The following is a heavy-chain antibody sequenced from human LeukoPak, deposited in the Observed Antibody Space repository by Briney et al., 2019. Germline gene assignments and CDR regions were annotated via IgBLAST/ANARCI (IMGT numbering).Heavy chain of an antibody. Sequence: ASVKVSYKASGYTFTSYGISWVRQAPGQGLEWMGWISAYNGNTNYAQKLQGRVTVTTDTSTSTAYMELRSLRSDDTAVYYCARDQENYYDSSGSYYFDYWGQGTLVTVSS. CDR2: ISAYNGNT. CDR3: ARDQENYYDSSGSYYFDY. V-gene: IGHV1-18*01. J-gene: IGHJ4*02. CDR1: GYTFTSYG. D-gene: IGHD3-22*01.